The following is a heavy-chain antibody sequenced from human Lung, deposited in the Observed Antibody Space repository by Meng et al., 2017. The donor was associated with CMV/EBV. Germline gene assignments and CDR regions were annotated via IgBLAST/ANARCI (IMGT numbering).Heavy chain of an antibody. J-gene: IGHJ4*02. CDR3: AKGDDSGWSPFAY. D-gene: IGHD3-22*01. V-gene: IGHV3-23*03. CDR1: GFTFSNYA. CDR2: IYSDGSST. Sequence: GGSXRLXCAASGFTFSNYAMNWVRQAPGKGLEWVSVIYSDGSSTYYADSVKGRFTISRDNSKNTLDLQMNSLRAEDTAVYYCAKGDDSGWSPFAYWGQGTLVTVSS.